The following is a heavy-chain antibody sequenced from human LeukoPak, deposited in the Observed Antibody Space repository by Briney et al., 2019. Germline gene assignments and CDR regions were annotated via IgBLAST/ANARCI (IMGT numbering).Heavy chain of an antibody. CDR3: ASLRVPGYFDY. J-gene: IGHJ4*03. CDR1: GGSISSYY. V-gene: IGHV4-59*12. D-gene: IGHD3-16*01. Sequence: SETLSLTCTVSGGSISSYYWSWIRQPPGKGLEWIGYIYYSGSTNYNPSLKSRVTISVDTSKNQFSLRLSSVTAADTAVFYCASLRVPGYFDYWGQGTLVTVSS. CDR2: IYYSGST.